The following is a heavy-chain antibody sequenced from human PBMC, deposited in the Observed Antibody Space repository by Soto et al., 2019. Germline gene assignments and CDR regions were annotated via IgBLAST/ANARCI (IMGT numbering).Heavy chain of an antibody. CDR3: ARARTPNWFDP. J-gene: IGHJ5*02. V-gene: IGHV4-59*01. CDR2: ICYSGST. D-gene: IGHD2-15*01. CDR1: GGSISSYY. Sequence: SETLSLTCTVSGGSISSYYWSWIRQPPGKGLEWIGYICYSGSTNYNPSLKSRVTISVDTSKNQFSLKLSSVTAADTAVYYCARARTPNWFDPWGQGTLVTV.